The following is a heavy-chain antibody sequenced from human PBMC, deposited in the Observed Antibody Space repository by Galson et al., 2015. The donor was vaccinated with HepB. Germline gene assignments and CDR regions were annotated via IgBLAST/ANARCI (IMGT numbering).Heavy chain of an antibody. CDR3: AHRPYLLHSNTQPCPRLSDCSFADTACSWRCL. D-gene: IGHD5-18*01. CDR2: IYWDDDK. Sequence: PALVKPTQTLTLTCTFSGFSLSTSGVGVGWIRQPPGKALEWLALIYWDDDKRHSPSLKGRLTIAHDTSKHQVVLTMTHMDPVDTATYYCAHRPYLLHSNTQPCPRLSDCSFADTACSWRCLW. V-gene: IGHV2-5*02. CDR1: GFSLSTSGVG. J-gene: IGHJ2*01.